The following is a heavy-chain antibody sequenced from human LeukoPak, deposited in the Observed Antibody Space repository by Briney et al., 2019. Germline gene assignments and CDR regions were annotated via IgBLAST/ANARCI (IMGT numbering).Heavy chain of an antibody. J-gene: IGHJ4*02. CDR1: GYTFTGYY. CDR2: INPNSGGT. Sequence: ASVKVSCKTSGYTFTGYYMHWVRQAPGQGLEWMGWINPNSGGTNYAQKFQGRVTMTRDTSISTAYMELSRLRSDDTAVYYCARGGVGYCSGGSCYLGYWGQGTLVTVSS. V-gene: IGHV1-2*02. CDR3: ARGGVGYCSGGSCYLGY. D-gene: IGHD2-15*01.